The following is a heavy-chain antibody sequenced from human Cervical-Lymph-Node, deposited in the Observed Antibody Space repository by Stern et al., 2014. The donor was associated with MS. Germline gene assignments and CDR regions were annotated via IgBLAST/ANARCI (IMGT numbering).Heavy chain of an antibody. CDR2: IYHSGTT. Sequence: LQLQESGSGLVKPSQTLSLTCAVSGGSISSGGYSWSWIRQPPGKGLEWIGYIYHSGTTYYNPSLKSRVPISVDRSKNQFSLKLSPVTRADTARYYRARSSSVTPNAFDILGQGTMVTVSS. CDR3: ARSSSVTPNAFDI. CDR1: GGSISSGGYS. D-gene: IGHD4-17*01. V-gene: IGHV4-30-2*01. J-gene: IGHJ3*02.